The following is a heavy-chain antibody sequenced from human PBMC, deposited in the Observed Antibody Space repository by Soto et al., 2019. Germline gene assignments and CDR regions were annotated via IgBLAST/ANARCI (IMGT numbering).Heavy chain of an antibody. V-gene: IGHV3-30-3*01. Sequence: QVQLVESGGGVVQPGRSLRLSCAASGFTFSNYAMHWVRQAPGKGLEWVAVISYDGSNKYYADSVKGRFTISRDNYKNTLCLQMNRLRAGDTAVHYCAIDLGEPLDSLGQGTLVTVSS. CDR3: AIDLGEPLDS. D-gene: IGHD1-26*01. CDR2: ISYDGSNK. J-gene: IGHJ4*02. CDR1: GFTFSNYA.